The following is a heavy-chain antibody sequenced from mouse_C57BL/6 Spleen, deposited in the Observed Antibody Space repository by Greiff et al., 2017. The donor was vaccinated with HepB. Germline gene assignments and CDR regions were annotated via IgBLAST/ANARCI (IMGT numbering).Heavy chain of an antibody. CDR2: IYPGDGDT. CDR3: ARPVVNAMDD. D-gene: IGHD1-1*01. Sequence: VQLQQSGPELVKPGASVKISCKASGYAFSSSWMNWVKQRPGKGLEWIGRIYPGDGDTNYNGKFKGKATLTADKSSSTAYMQLSSLTSEDSAVYFCARPVVNAMDDWGQGTSVTVAS. J-gene: IGHJ4*01. CDR1: GYAFSSSW. V-gene: IGHV1-82*01.